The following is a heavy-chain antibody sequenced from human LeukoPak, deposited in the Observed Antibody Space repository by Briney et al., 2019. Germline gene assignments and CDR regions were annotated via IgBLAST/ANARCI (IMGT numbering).Heavy chain of an antibody. CDR2: IYSGGRT. CDR3: ARGDRAAAAFDS. D-gene: IGHD6-13*01. CDR1: GFSGSSNY. J-gene: IGHJ4*02. Sequence: TGGSLRLSCAASGFSGSSNYMNWVRQAPGKGLDWVSVIYSGGRTYYTDPVKGRFTISRDNSKNTLYLQMNSLRAEDTAVYYCARGDRAAAAFDSWGQRTLATVSS. V-gene: IGHV3-53*01.